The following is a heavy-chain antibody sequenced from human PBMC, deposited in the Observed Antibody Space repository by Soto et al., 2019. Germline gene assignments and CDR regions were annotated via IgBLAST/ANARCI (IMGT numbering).Heavy chain of an antibody. CDR2: INPNSGGT. V-gene: IGHV1-2*02. D-gene: IGHD5-12*01. J-gene: IGHJ4*02. Sequence: ASVTESRKASGYILTDYYIYWVRQAPGKGLEWMGWINPNSGGTNYAQKFQGRVTVTRDTSISTAYMGLSRLRSDDTAIYYCARGRDMATIADYWGQGTLVPSPQ. CDR3: ARGRDMATIADY. CDR1: GYILTDYY.